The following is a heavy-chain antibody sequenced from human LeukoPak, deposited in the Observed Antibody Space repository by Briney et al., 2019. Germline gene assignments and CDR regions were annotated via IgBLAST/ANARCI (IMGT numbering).Heavy chain of an antibody. CDR1: GYTFTSYG. CDR2: ISAYNGNT. J-gene: IGHJ5*02. D-gene: IGHD2-2*01. V-gene: IGHV1-18*01. Sequence: WASVKVSCKASGYTFTSYGISWVRQAPGQGLEWMGWISAYNGNTNYAQKLQGRVTMTTDTSTSTAYMELRSLRSDDTAVYYCARDHCSSTSCPLNWFDPWDQGTLVTVSS. CDR3: ARDHCSSTSCPLNWFDP.